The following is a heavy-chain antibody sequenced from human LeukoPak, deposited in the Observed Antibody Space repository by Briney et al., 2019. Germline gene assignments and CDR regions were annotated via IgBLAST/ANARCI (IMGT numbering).Heavy chain of an antibody. V-gene: IGHV3-74*01. CDR2: INSDGSST. D-gene: IGHD1/OR15-1a*01. CDR3: ARWNNDWEFDY. CDR1: GFTFSSYW. J-gene: IGHJ4*02. Sequence: GGSLRLSCAASGFTFSSYWMHWVRQAPGKGLVWVSRINSDGSSTSYADSVKGRFIISRDNAKNTLYLQMNSLRAEDTAVFYCARWNNDWEFDYWGQGTLVSVSS.